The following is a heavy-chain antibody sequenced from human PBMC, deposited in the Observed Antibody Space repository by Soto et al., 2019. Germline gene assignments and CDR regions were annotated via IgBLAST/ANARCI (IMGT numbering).Heavy chain of an antibody. CDR3: ARDHPPRDNGYTWFDP. J-gene: IGHJ5*02. V-gene: IGHV1-2*04. CDR1: GYTFTGYY. Sequence: ASVKVACKASGYTFTGYYMHWVRQAPGQGLEWMGWINPNSGGTNYAQKFQGWVTMTRDTSISTAYMELSRLRSDDTAVYYCARDHPPRDNGYTWFDPWGQGTLVTVSS. CDR2: INPNSGGT. D-gene: IGHD1-20*01.